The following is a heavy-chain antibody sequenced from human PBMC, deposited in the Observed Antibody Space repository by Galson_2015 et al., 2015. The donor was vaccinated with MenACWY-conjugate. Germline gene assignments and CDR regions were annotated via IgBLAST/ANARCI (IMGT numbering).Heavy chain of an antibody. D-gene: IGHD3-3*01. V-gene: IGHV4-59*01. J-gene: IGHJ2*01. CDR1: GGSISSYY. CDR3: ARGLLVHNSNSRFLDWYFDL. CDR2: IYNSGST. Sequence: SETLSLTCTVSGGSISSYYWSWIRQPPGKGLEWIGYIYNSGSTNYNPSLKSRVTISVDTSKNQLSLKLSSVTAADTAVYYCARGLLVHNSNSRFLDWYFDLWGRGTLVTVSS.